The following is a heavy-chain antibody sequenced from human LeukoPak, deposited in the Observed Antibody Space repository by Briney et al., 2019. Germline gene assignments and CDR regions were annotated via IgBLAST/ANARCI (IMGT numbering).Heavy chain of an antibody. D-gene: IGHD6-19*01. CDR2: IYYSGST. Sequence: SETLSLTCSVSGGSIRSYYWSWIRQPPGKGLEWIGYIYYSGSTHYNPSLKSRVTITVDTSKNQFSLKLSSVTAADTAVYFCARGLAVSGRSSLDFWGQGTLVTVSS. CDR3: ARGLAVSGRSSLDF. J-gene: IGHJ4*02. CDR1: GGSIRSYY. V-gene: IGHV4-59*01.